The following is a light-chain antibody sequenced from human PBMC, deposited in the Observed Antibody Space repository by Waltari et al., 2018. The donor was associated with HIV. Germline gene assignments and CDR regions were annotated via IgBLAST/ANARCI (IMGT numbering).Light chain of an antibody. CDR1: SSNIGAGYA. CDR2: GNS. CDR3: QSYDSSLSGYV. J-gene: IGLJ1*01. V-gene: IGLV1-40*01. Sequence: QSVLTQPPSVSGAPGQRVTIPCTGSSSNIGAGYAVHWYQQLPGTAPKLLIYGNSNRPSGVPDRFSGSKSGTSASLAITGFQAEDEADYYCQSYDSSLSGYVFGTGTKVTVL.